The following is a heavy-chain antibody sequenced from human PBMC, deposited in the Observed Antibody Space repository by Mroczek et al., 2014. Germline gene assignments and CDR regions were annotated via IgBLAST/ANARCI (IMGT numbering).Heavy chain of an antibody. Sequence: QVQLQESGPGLVKPSQTLSLTCTVSGGSISSGSYYWSWIRQPAGKGLEWIGRIYTSGSTNYNPSLKSRVTISVDTSKNQFSLKLSSVTAADTAVYYCAKSHMLQYYYYGMDVWGQGTTVTVSS. CDR1: GGSISSGSYY. CDR3: AKSHMLQYYYYGMDV. J-gene: IGHJ6*02. CDR2: IYTSGST. D-gene: IGHD3-16*01. V-gene: IGHV4-61*02.